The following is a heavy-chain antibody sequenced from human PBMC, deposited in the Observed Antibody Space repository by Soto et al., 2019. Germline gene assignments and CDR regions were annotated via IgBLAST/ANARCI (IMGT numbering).Heavy chain of an antibody. CDR2: IKQDEGEK. Sequence: DVQLVESGGGLVQTEGSLRLSCAASGFSFSSYWMRWVRQAPGKGLEWVANIKQDEGEKYYGDSVEGRFTISRDNAKNSLYLQMDSLSAEHTAVYYCARASKGLVREGIDYWGQGTLVIVSS. CDR3: ARASKGLVREGIDY. J-gene: IGHJ4*02. V-gene: IGHV3-7*01. CDR1: GFSFSSYW. D-gene: IGHD6-19*01.